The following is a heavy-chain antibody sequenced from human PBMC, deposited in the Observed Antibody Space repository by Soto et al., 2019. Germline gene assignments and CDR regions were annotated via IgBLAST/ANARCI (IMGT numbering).Heavy chain of an antibody. D-gene: IGHD3-22*01. Sequence: QVQLVESGGGVVQPGRSLRLSCAASGFTFSTYAMHWVRQAPGKGLEWVAVISYDESDKLYADSVKGLFTISKDNSKNTLYLQMNSLRVEDTAVYYCVKSQFSDSGGYPLAPWGQGTLVTVSS. CDR2: ISYDESDK. V-gene: IGHV3-30*18. CDR1: GFTFSTYA. J-gene: IGHJ5*02. CDR3: VKSQFSDSGGYPLAP.